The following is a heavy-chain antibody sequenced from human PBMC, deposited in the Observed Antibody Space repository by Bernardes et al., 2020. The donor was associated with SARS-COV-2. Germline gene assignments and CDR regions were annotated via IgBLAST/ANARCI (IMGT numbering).Heavy chain of an antibody. D-gene: IGHD3-10*01. J-gene: IGHJ4*02. CDR1: GFTFDDYA. CDR3: AKFSYGSESDY. Sequence: GGSLRLSCAASGFTFDDYAMHWVRQAPGKGLERVSGISWNSGSIGYADSVKGRITISRDNAKNSLYLQMNSLRAEDTALYYCAKFSYGSESDYWGQGTLVTVSS. CDR2: ISWNSGSI. V-gene: IGHV3-9*01.